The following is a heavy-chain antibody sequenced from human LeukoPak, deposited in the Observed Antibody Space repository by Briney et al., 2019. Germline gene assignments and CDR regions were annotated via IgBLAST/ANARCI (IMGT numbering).Heavy chain of an antibody. CDR1: GFTFSKHW. D-gene: IGHD3-22*01. CDR2: ITYDGSSR. J-gene: IGHJ3*02. CDR3: AREAYYYDSSRSHDAFDI. V-gene: IGHV3-74*01. Sequence: PGGSLRLSCAASGFTFSKHWMHWVRQAPGKGLVWVSRITYDGSSRVYADSVKGRFTISRDNAKDTLYLQMNSLRAEDTAVYYCAREAYYYDSSRSHDAFDIWGRGIMVTVSS.